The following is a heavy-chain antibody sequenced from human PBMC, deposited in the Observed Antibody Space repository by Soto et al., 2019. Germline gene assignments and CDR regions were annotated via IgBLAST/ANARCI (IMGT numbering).Heavy chain of an antibody. CDR1: GFTFSSHA. D-gene: IGHD6-13*01. J-gene: IGHJ4*02. Sequence: EVQLVESGGGLVQPGGSLRLSCTASGFTFSSHAMTWVRQAPGKGLEWVSGLSDSGGSTYYADSVKGRFTISRDNSMNTLYLQMNTLRAEDTAVYYCAKVSSSWYSGFFDLWGQGTLVTVSS. V-gene: IGHV3-23*04. CDR2: LSDSGGST. CDR3: AKVSSSWYSGFFDL.